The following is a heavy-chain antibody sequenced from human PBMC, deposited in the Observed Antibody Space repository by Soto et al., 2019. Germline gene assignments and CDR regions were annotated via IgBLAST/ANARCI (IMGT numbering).Heavy chain of an antibody. Sequence: EVQLLESGGGLIQPGGSLRLSCTASGFTFRTYAMTWFRQAPGRGLEWVSAISGSAGTFYATSVKGRFTISRDNSRSTVYLQMHSLRAEDSAIYYCTKGGIPRRYNIPKVDFDYWGQGSLVTVSS. V-gene: IGHV3-23*01. J-gene: IGHJ4*02. CDR3: TKGGIPRRYNIPKVDFDY. CDR1: GFTFRTYA. CDR2: ISGSAGT. D-gene: IGHD1-1*01.